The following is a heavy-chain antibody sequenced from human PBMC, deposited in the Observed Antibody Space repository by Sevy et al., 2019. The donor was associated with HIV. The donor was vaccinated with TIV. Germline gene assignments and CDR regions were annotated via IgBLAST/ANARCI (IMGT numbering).Heavy chain of an antibody. CDR2: IKEDGSDK. D-gene: IGHD1-26*01. Sequence: GGSLRLSCAASEFTFSSYWMNWVRQAPGKGLEWVANIKEDGSDKYYVDSVKGRFTISRDNAQNSLYLEMNSLRAEDTAVYYCARWGVWGKGTTVTVSS. CDR3: ARWGV. J-gene: IGHJ6*04. CDR1: EFTFSSYW. V-gene: IGHV3-7*01.